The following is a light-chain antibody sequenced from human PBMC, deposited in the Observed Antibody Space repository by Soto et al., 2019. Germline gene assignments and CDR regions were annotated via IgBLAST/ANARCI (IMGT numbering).Light chain of an antibody. CDR2: GAS. CDR3: QQYDNWPRT. Sequence: EIVMTQSPATLSVSPGERATLSCRASQSVSSNLAWYQQTPGQAPRLLIYGASTRATGFPARFRGSGSGTEFTLTISSLQSEDFAVYYCQQYDNWPRTSGQGTKVDIK. V-gene: IGKV3-15*01. CDR1: QSVSSN. J-gene: IGKJ1*01.